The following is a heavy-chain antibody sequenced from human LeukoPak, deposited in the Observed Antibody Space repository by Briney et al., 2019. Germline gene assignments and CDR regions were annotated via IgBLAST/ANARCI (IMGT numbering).Heavy chain of an antibody. CDR3: ARGRNPDYFFGMDV. CDR2: IYHTGST. Sequence: SETLSLTCTVSGASVSSDSYYWTWIRQPPGKGLEWIGYIYHTGSTNHNPSLESRVTISVDTSKNQFSLKVTSVTAADTADYYCARGRNPDYFFGMDVWGQGTTVIVSS. V-gene: IGHV4-61*01. J-gene: IGHJ6*02. CDR1: GASVSSDSYY.